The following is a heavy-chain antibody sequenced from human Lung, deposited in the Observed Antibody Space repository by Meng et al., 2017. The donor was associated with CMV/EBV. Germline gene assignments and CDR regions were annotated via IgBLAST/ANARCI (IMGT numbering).Heavy chain of an antibody. CDR2: ITWDGGNT. D-gene: IGHD2-15*01. CDR3: AKDGSDSSLGWLDP. CDR1: GFTFDDHA. V-gene: IGHV3-43D*03. Sequence: SCAASGFTFDDHAMHWVRQRPGKDLEWVSLITWDGGNTYYADSVKGRFTISRDNSKNSLYLQMNSLRTEDTALYYCAKDGSDSSLGWLDPWGQGXLVTVSS. J-gene: IGHJ5*02.